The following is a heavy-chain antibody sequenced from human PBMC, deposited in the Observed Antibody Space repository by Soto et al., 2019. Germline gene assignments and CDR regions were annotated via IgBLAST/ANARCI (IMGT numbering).Heavy chain of an antibody. V-gene: IGHV3-23*01. D-gene: IGHD5-12*01. Sequence: GGSLRLSCAASGFTFSSYAMSWVRQAPGKGLEWVSAISGSGGSTYYADSVKGRFTISRDNSKNTLYLQMNSLRAEDTAVYYCAKDSSRGGYDYSPVFDSNTPNYFDYWGQGTLVTVSS. CDR1: GFTFSSYA. CDR2: ISGSGGST. J-gene: IGHJ4*02. CDR3: AKDSSRGGYDYSPVFDSNTPNYFDY.